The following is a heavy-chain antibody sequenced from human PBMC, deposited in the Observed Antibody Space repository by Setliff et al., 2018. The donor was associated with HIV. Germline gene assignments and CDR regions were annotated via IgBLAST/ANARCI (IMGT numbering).Heavy chain of an antibody. Sequence: PSETLSLTCTVSSGSMTSTGYYWGWIRQPPGQGLEWIGSIYYSGSTNYNPSLKSRVTISVDTSKNQFSLKLRSVTAADTAVYYCARQGNIVVVTSFDYWGQGTLVTVSS. D-gene: IGHD2-21*02. V-gene: IGHV4-39*07. CDR2: IYYSGST. J-gene: IGHJ4*02. CDR1: SGSMTSTGYY. CDR3: ARQGNIVVVTSFDY.